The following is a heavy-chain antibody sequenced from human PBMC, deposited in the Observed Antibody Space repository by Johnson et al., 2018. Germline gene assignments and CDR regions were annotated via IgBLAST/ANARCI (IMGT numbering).Heavy chain of an antibody. CDR3: ARLTAYDAFDI. D-gene: IGHD1-14*01. V-gene: IGHV5-51*01. J-gene: IGHJ3*02. CDR1: GYRFTSYW. CDR2: IYPGDSDT. Sequence: EVQLVESGAEVKRPGESLKISCKGSGYRFTSYWIAWVRQMPGKGLEWMGIIYPGDSDTRYSPSFQGQVTMSADKSISTAYLQWSSLKASVTAMYYCARLTAYDAFDIWGQGTMVTVSS.